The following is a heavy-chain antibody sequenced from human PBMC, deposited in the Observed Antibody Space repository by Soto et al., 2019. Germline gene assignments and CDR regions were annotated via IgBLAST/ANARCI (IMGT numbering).Heavy chain of an antibody. J-gene: IGHJ4*01. CDR3: ARAHAPTLPFDY. V-gene: IGHV4-59*01. CDR2: IFHSGNA. Sequence: SETLSLTCTVSDGSMRNVYWSWIRQPPGKRLEWIGFIFHSGNAKYNPSLKSRVTISIDTSKSQFSLSLDSVTAADTAVYFCARAHAPTLPFDYWGLGTLVTVSS. D-gene: IGHD2-15*01. CDR1: DGSMRNVY.